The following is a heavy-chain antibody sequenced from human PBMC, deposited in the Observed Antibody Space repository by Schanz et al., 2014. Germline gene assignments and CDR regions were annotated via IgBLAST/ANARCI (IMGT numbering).Heavy chain of an antibody. D-gene: IGHD3-10*01. CDR1: GFTVSNSY. CDR2: TGSGTTT. V-gene: IGHV3-66*03. Sequence: DVQLVASGGGLVQPGGSLRLSCAASGFTVSNSYIHWVRQAPGKGLEWVSALTGSGTTTYYADSVKGRFTISRDNSKNTVNLQMNSLRAEDTAVYYCARGIITMVRGGDVGAFDIWGQGTMVTVSS. J-gene: IGHJ3*02. CDR3: ARGIITMVRGGDVGAFDI.